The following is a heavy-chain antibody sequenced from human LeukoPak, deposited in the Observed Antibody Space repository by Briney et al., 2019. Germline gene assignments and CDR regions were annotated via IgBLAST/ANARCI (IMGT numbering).Heavy chain of an antibody. CDR2: INHSGST. CDR1: GGSFRGYY. CDR3: ARRSSGRSYDY. V-gene: IGHV4-34*01. D-gene: IGHD6-19*01. J-gene: IGHJ4*02. Sequence: SETLSLTCAVYGGSFRGYYWSWIRQPPGKGLEWIGEINHSGSTNYNPSLKSRVTISVDTSKNRFSLKLSSVTAADTAVYYCARRSSGRSYDYWGQGTLVTVSS.